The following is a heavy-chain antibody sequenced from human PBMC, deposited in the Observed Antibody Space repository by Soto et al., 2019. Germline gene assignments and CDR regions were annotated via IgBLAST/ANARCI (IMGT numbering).Heavy chain of an antibody. J-gene: IGHJ6*03. CDR1: GGSFSGYY. D-gene: IGHD6-13*01. Sequence: SETLSLTCAVYGGSFSGYYWSWIRQPPGKGLEWIGEINHSGSTNYNLSLNSRVTISVDTSKNQFSLKLSSVTAADTAVYYCARHIAAAGTGYYYYYYYMDVWGKGTTVTVSS. CDR2: INHSGST. CDR3: ARHIAAAGTGYYYYYYYMDV. V-gene: IGHV4-34*01.